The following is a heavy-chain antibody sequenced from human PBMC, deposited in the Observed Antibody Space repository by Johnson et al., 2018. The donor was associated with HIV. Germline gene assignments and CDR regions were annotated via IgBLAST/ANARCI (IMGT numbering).Heavy chain of an antibody. D-gene: IGHD3-10*01. CDR3: AKSSSATYYGDAFDM. V-gene: IGHV3-11*04. CDR2: ISSSGTNI. Sequence: QVQLVESGGGLVQPGGSLRLSCAASGFIFSDYYMSWIRQAPGKGLEWVSYISSSGTNIYYADSVKGRFSISRDNAKSSLYLQMNSLRPEDTAVYYCAKSSSATYYGDAFDMWGQGTMVTVSS. J-gene: IGHJ3*02. CDR1: GFIFSDYY.